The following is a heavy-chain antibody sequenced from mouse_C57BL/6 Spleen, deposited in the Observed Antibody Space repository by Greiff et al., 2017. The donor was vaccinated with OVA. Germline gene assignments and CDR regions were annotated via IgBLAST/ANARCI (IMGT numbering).Heavy chain of an antibody. V-gene: IGHV14-3*01. D-gene: IGHD1-1*01. CDR1: GFNIKNTY. Sequence: VQLKESVAELVRPGASVKLSCTASGFNIKNTYMHWVKQRPEQGLEWIGRIDPANGNTKYAPKFQGKATITADTSSNTAYLQLSSLTSEDTAIYYCARSYGSSGGYYAMDYWGQGTSVTVSS. CDR3: ARSYGSSGGYYAMDY. CDR2: IDPANGNT. J-gene: IGHJ4*01.